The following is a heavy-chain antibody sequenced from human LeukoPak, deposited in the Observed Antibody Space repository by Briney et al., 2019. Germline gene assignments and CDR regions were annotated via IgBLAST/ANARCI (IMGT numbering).Heavy chain of an antibody. J-gene: IGHJ4*02. CDR1: GFSVTSNH. V-gene: IGHV3-23*01. Sequence: TGGSLRLSCAASGFSVTSNHLSWVRQAPGKGLEWVSAISGSGGSTYYADSVKGRFTISRDNSKNTLYLQMNSLRAEDTAVYYCAKDYYYDSSGYLSHFDYWGQGTLVTVSS. D-gene: IGHD3-22*01. CDR2: ISGSGGST. CDR3: AKDYYYDSSGYLSHFDY.